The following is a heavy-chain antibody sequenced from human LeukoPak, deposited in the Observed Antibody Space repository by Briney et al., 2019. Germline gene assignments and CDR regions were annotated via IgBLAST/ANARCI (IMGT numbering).Heavy chain of an antibody. J-gene: IGHJ4*02. D-gene: IGHD3/OR15-3a*01. CDR3: ARTGLGMYSFDS. CDR2: IRFDGSNQ. CDR1: GFTFSSYG. V-gene: IGHV3-33*01. Sequence: TGGSLRLSCAASGFTFSSYGMHWVRQTPGKGLEWVAVIRFDGSNQYYADSVKGRFTISRDKAKNSLYLQMNSLRAEDTAVYYCARTGLGMYSFDSWGQGTLVTVPS.